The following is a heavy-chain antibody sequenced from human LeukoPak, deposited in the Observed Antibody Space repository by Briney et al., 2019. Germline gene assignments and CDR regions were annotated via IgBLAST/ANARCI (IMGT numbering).Heavy chain of an antibody. D-gene: IGHD1-26*01. Sequence: GSLRLSCAASGFTVSNSYMSWVRQPPGKGLEWIGEIYHSGSTNYNPSLKSRVTISLDMSKNQFSLNLSSVTAADTAMYYCARGERRVSGSRPNYYYYGMDVWGQGTTVTVSS. CDR1: GFTVSNSY. CDR2: IYHSGST. V-gene: IGHV4-34*01. J-gene: IGHJ6*02. CDR3: ARGERRVSGSRPNYYYYGMDV.